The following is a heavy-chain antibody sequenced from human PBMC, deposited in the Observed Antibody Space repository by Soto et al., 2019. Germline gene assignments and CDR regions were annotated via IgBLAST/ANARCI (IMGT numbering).Heavy chain of an antibody. CDR2: IGGSGGST. V-gene: IGHV3-23*01. J-gene: IGHJ4*02. CDR3: ATHTLRYFDWLSEYYFDY. D-gene: IGHD3-9*01. CDR1: GFTFSSYA. Sequence: PGGSLRLSCAASGFTFSSYAMSWVRQAPGKGLEWVSAIGGSGGSTYYADSVKGRFTISRDNSKNTLYLQMNSLRAEDTALYYCATHTLRYFDWLSEYYFDYWGQGTLVTVSS.